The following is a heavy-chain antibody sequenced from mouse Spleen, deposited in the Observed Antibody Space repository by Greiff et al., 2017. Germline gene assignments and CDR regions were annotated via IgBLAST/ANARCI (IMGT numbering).Heavy chain of an antibody. J-gene: IGHJ3*01. Sequence: VQVVESGPGLVQPSQSLSITCTVSGFSLTSYGVHWVRQSPGKGLEWLGVIWSGGSTDYNAAFISRLSISKDNSKSQVFFKMNSLQADDTAIYYCARGTEGFAYWGQGTLVTVSA. D-gene: IGHD3-3*01. CDR1: GFSLTSYG. CDR2: IWSGGST. V-gene: IGHV2-2*01. CDR3: ARGTEGFAY.